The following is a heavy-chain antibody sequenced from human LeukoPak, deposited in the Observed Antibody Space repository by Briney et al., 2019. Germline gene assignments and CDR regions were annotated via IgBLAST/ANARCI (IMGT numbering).Heavy chain of an antibody. CDR2: ISWNSGSI. D-gene: IGHD5-18*01. V-gene: IGHV3-9*01. J-gene: IGHJ6*02. CDR1: GFTFDDYA. Sequence: GRSLRLSCAASGFTFDDYAMHWVRQAPGKGLEWVSGISWNSGSIGYADSVKGQFTISRDNAKNSLYLQMNSLRAEDTALYYCAKGGYSYGPYGMDVWGQGTTVTVSS. CDR3: AKGGYSYGPYGMDV.